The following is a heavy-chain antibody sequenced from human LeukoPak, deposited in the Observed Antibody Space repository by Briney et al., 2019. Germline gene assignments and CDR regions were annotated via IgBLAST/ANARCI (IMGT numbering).Heavy chain of an antibody. V-gene: IGHV4-30-4*08. CDR1: GGSISSGDYY. CDR2: IYYSGST. D-gene: IGHD3-3*01. Sequence: PSETLSLTCTVSGGSISSGDYYWSWIRQPPGKGLEWIGYIYYSGSTYYNPSLKSRVTMSVDTSKNQFSLTLSSVTAADTAVYYCARNYYDFWSGYYFDYWGQGTLVTVSS. J-gene: IGHJ4*02. CDR3: ARNYYDFWSGYYFDY.